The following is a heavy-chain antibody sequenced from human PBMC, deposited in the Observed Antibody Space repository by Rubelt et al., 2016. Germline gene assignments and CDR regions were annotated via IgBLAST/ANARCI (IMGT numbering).Heavy chain of an antibody. J-gene: IGHJ4*02. V-gene: IGHV3-23*04. CDR3: AKSLWSGGSNVFLD. Sequence: EVQLVESGGGLVQPGRSLRLSCAASGFTFDDYAMHWVRQVPGKGLEWVSGISGSGGNTYYADSVRGRFTISRENSKNTLYLQMTSLRDEDTAVYYCAKSLWSGGSNVFLDWGQGTLLTVSS. CDR2: ISGSGGNT. D-gene: IGHD3-3*01. CDR1: GFTFDDYA.